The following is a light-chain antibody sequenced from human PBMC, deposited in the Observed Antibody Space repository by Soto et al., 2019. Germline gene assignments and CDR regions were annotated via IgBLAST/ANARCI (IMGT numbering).Light chain of an antibody. CDR2: AAS. CDR1: QGIRSY. CDR3: QQLNSYPPT. Sequence: IHLTQSPSSLSASVGYRFTITCRASQGIRSYLAWYQQKPRKAPKLLIYAASTLQSGVPSRFRGSGSATDFALTISNLQPEDFETYYCQQLNSYPPTFGQGTKVDIK. J-gene: IGKJ1*01. V-gene: IGKV1-9*01.